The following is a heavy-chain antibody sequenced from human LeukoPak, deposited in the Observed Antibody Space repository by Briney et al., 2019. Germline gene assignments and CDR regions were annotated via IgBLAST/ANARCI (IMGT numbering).Heavy chain of an antibody. CDR3: TRDPLRYLRVGHYDY. J-gene: IGHJ4*02. V-gene: IGHV3-21*01. Sequence: GGSLRLSCVASGFTFITSALNGVRQVPGRGLEWVSSIDYDSSHIHYAASVRGRFTISRDNARNSVYLQMDSLRVENTAVYYCTRDPLRYLRVGHYDYWGPGDLVAVSP. CDR2: IDYDSSHI. D-gene: IGHD3-9*01. CDR1: GFTFITSA.